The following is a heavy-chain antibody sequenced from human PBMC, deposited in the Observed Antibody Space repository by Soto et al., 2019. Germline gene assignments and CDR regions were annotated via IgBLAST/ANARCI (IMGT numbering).Heavy chain of an antibody. CDR1: GGSVESSSC. V-gene: IGHV4-4*02. CDR3: VRSVPAATWAYNGMDV. Sequence: PSETLSLTCPVSGGSVESSSCWSWVRQAPGKGLEWIGEIYHSGTFNYNPSLASRVSVSVDKSTNQFSLNLNSVTAADTAVYYCVRSVPAATWAYNGMDVWGQGTMVTVSS. CDR2: IYHSGTF. J-gene: IGHJ6*02. D-gene: IGHD2-15*01.